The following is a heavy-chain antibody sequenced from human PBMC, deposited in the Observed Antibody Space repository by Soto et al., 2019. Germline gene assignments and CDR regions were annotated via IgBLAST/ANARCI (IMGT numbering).Heavy chain of an antibody. CDR1: GFTFSSYW. CDR2: IKQDGSEK. D-gene: IGHD3-3*02. J-gene: IGHJ4*02. Sequence: PGGSLRLSCAASGFTFSSYWMSWVRQAPGKGLEWVANIKQDGSEKKYVDSVKGRFTISRDNAKNSLFLQLNSLRVEDTAVYYCTRDRGLTIFFWGQGTLVTVSS. CDR3: TRDRGLTIFF. V-gene: IGHV3-7*01.